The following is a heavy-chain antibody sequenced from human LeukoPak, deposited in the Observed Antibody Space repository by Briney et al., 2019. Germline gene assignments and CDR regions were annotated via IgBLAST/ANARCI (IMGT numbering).Heavy chain of an antibody. CDR1: GYTFTSYD. Sequence: ASVRDSCKASGYTFTSYDVNWVRQATGQGLEWMGWMNPKSGNTGYAQKFQGRVTITRNTSISTAYMQLSSLRSEDTAVYYCARRVSSGDFDYWGQGTLVTVSS. D-gene: IGHD4-17*01. V-gene: IGHV1-8*01. J-gene: IGHJ4*02. CDR2: MNPKSGNT. CDR3: ARRVSSGDFDY.